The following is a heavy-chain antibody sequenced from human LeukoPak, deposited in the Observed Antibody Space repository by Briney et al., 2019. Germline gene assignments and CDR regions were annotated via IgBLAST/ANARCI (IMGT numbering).Heavy chain of an antibody. D-gene: IGHD6-19*01. CDR1: GFPFGGYA. CDR3: ARVRCCEGSGLIYFDP. V-gene: IGHV3-21*01. Sequence: GGTQRLSCTASGFPFGGYAMSWVRQAPGKGLEWVSSISSSSSYIYYADSVKGRFTISRDNAKNSLYLQMDSLTVEDTAVYFCARVRCCEGSGLIYFDPWSQGTLVTVSS. CDR2: ISSSSSYI. J-gene: IGHJ5*02.